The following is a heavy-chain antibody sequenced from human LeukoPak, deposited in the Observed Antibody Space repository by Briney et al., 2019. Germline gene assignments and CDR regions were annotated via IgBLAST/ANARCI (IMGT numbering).Heavy chain of an antibody. CDR2: IIGTGVST. Sequence: GGSLRLSCAASGFTFSSFAMTWVRQAPGKGLEWVSSIIGTGVSTFHADSVKGRFTISRDNSKNTLYLQMNSLRAEDTAVYYCAKGKAYNNLDWFDPWGQGTLVTVSS. CDR3: AKGKAYNNLDWFDP. J-gene: IGHJ5*02. CDR1: GFTFSSFA. V-gene: IGHV3-23*01. D-gene: IGHD4-11*01.